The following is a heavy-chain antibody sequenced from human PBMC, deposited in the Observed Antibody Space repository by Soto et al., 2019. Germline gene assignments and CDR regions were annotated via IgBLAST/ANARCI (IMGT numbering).Heavy chain of an antibody. CDR1: GYTFTSYG. Sequence: GASVKVSCKASGYTFTSYGISWVRQAPGQGLEWMGWISAYNGNTNYAQKLQGRVTMTTDTSTSTAYMELRSLRSDDTAVYYCARRTSGYCSGGSCLGNFDYWGQGTLVTVSS. D-gene: IGHD2-15*01. CDR2: ISAYNGNT. V-gene: IGHV1-18*01. CDR3: ARRTSGYCSGGSCLGNFDY. J-gene: IGHJ4*02.